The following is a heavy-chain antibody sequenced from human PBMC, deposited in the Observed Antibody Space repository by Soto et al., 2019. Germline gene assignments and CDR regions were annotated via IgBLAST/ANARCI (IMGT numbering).Heavy chain of an antibody. J-gene: IGHJ4*02. CDR1: GGSISRYY. V-gene: IGHV4-59*12. D-gene: IGHD2-8*02. CDR3: ARDKITGLFDY. CDR2: IYYNVNT. Sequence: PSETLSLTCTVSGGSISRYYWNWIRQPPGKGLEWIGYIYYNVNTNYNPSLKSQVTISVDTSKNQFSLKLTSVTAADTAVYYCARDKITGLFDYWAQGTLVTVSS.